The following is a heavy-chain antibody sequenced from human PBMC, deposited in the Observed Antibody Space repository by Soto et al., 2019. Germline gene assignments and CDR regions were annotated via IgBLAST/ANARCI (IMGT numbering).Heavy chain of an antibody. Sequence: EVQLLDSGGGLVQPGGSLRLSCVASGFTFSSFAMSWVRQAPGKGLECVSGISASGGSTNYADSVKGRFTISRYNSKNTLYLQMNSLRDEDTAVYYCAKGAGYSSGWVDYWGQGTLVTVSS. CDR3: AKGAGYSSGWVDY. CDR2: ISASGGST. V-gene: IGHV3-23*01. D-gene: IGHD6-19*01. CDR1: GFTFSSFA. J-gene: IGHJ4*02.